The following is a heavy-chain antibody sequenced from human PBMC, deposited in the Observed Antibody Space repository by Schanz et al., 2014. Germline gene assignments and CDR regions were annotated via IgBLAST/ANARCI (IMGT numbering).Heavy chain of an antibody. V-gene: IGHV3-21*01. CDR3: AKGMGYCSGGTCYDYYYYGLDV. CDR2: ISSSGSYI. J-gene: IGHJ6*02. D-gene: IGHD2-15*01. CDR1: GFTFGSYG. Sequence: EEQLLQSGGGLVQPGGSLRLSCAASGFTFGSYGMSWVRQGPGKGLEWVSSISSSGSYIYYADSVKGRFSISRDNAKNSLFLQMNRLRAEDTALYYCAKGMGYCSGGTCYDYYYYGLDVWDQGTTVTVSS.